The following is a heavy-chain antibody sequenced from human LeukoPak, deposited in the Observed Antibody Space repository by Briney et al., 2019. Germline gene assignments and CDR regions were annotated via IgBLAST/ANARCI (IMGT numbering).Heavy chain of an antibody. D-gene: IGHD3-10*01. CDR1: GFTFSGYA. CDR3: VKDRAGTYTLDY. CDR2: ISHDGGNK. J-gene: IGHJ4*02. Sequence: PGGSLRLSCAASGFTFSGYAVHWVRQAPGKGLEWVAVISHDGGNKSYADSVKGRFTISRDNSKKTLYLQMSSLRAEDTAVYYCVKDRAGTYTLDYWGQGTLVTVSS. V-gene: IGHV3-30*04.